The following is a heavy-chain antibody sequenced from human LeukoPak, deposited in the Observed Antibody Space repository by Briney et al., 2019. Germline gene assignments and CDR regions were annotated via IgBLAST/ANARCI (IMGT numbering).Heavy chain of an antibody. D-gene: IGHD3-10*01. CDR1: GFTFSSYG. CDR2: ISYDGSNK. J-gene: IGHJ4*02. Sequence: PGGSLRLSCAASGFTFSSYGMHWVRQAPGKGLEWVAVISYDGSNKYYADSVKGRFTISRDNSKNTLYLQMNSLRAEDTAVYYCETMVRSLSTDYWGQGTLVTVSS. CDR3: ETMVRSLSTDY. V-gene: IGHV3-30*03.